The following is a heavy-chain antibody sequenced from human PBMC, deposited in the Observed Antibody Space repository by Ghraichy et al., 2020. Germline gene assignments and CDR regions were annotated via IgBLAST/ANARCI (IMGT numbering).Heavy chain of an antibody. J-gene: IGHJ4*02. CDR2: ISGNGGST. D-gene: IGHD1-14*01. Sequence: GGSLRLSCAASGFTFSSYAMSWVRQAPGKGLEWVSGISGNGGSTYYADSVKGRFTISRDNSKNTLYLQMNSLRAEDTAAYYCAKGLRPEYYFDYWGQGTLVTVSA. V-gene: IGHV3-23*01. CDR3: AKGLRPEYYFDY. CDR1: GFTFSSYA.